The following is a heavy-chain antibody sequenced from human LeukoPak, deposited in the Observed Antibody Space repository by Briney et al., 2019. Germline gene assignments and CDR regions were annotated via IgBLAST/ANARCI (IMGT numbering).Heavy chain of an antibody. V-gene: IGHV4-59*01. CDR2: IYYSGST. D-gene: IGHD3-3*01. CDR1: GGSISSYY. CDR3: ARDVSQYYDFWSGYHNWFDP. Sequence: SETLSLTCTVSGGSISSYYWSWIRQPPGKGLEWIGYIYYSGSTNYNPSLKSRVTISVDTSKNQFSLKLSSVTAADTAVYYCARDVSQYYDFWSGYHNWFDPGGQGTLVTV. J-gene: IGHJ5*02.